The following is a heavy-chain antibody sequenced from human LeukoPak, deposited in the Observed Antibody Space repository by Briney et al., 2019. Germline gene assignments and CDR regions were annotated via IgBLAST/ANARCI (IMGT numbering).Heavy chain of an antibody. CDR2: INPNSGGT. J-gene: IGHJ4*02. CDR1: GYTFTDCY. CDR3: ARRYYGSGNYYYFDY. D-gene: IGHD3-10*01. V-gene: IGHV1-2*02. Sequence: ASVKVSCKASGYTFTDCYMHWVRHAPGQGLEWMGWINPNSGGTSYAQKFQGRVTMTRDTSISTAYMEVSRLTSDDTAVYYCARRYYGSGNYYYFDYWGQGSLVTVSS.